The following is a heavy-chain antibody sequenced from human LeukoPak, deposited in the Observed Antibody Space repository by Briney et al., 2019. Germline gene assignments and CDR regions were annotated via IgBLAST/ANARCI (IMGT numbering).Heavy chain of an antibody. CDR3: ARDSGGSLDY. CDR1: GLTPCRFW. CDR2: VKQDESEK. V-gene: IGHV3-7*03. D-gene: IGHD2-15*01. Sequence: PGGSLRLSCVASGLTPCRFWMAWVRGAPGTGLEWVANVKQDESEKHYIDSVKGRFTISRDNAKNSVYLQMNSLRAEDTAVYYCARDSGGSLDYWGQGTLVSVSS. J-gene: IGHJ4*02.